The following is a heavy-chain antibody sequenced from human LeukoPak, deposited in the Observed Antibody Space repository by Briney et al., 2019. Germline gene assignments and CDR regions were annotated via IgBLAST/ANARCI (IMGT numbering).Heavy chain of an antibody. CDR2: INHSGST. CDR1: GGSFSGYY. Sequence: PSETLSLTCAVYGGSFSGYYWSWIRQPPGKGLEWIGEINHSGSTNYNPSLKSRVTISVDTSKNQFSLKLSSVTAADTAVYYCARGIVVVPDAMWGNWFDPWGQGTLVTVSS. CDR3: ARGIVVVPDAMWGNWFDP. J-gene: IGHJ5*02. V-gene: IGHV4-34*01. D-gene: IGHD2-2*01.